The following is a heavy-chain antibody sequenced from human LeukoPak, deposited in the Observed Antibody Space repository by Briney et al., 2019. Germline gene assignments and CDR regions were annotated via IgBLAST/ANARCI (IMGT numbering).Heavy chain of an antibody. V-gene: IGHV3-11*04. Sequence: AGGSLRLSCAASGFTFSDYYMSWIRQAPGKGLEWVSYISSSGSTIYYADSVKGRFTISRDNAKNSLYLQMNSLRAEDTAVYYCARDRAEWELRGGLDYWGQGTLVTVSS. CDR2: ISSSGSTI. D-gene: IGHD1-26*01. CDR3: ARDRAEWELRGGLDY. J-gene: IGHJ4*02. CDR1: GFTFSDYY.